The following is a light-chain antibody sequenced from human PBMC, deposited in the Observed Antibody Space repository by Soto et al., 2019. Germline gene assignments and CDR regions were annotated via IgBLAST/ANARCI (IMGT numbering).Light chain of an antibody. CDR1: SSNFGAGYD. J-gene: IGLJ2*01. V-gene: IGLV1-40*01. Sequence: QSVLTQPPSVSGAPGQRVTISCTGSSSNFGAGYDVHWYQQIPGTAPKILIYGNTNRPSGVPDRFSGSKSGTSASLAITGLHAEDDADYFCQSNGSGQHGLVFGGGTNLTVL. CDR2: GNT. CDR3: QSNGSGQHGLV.